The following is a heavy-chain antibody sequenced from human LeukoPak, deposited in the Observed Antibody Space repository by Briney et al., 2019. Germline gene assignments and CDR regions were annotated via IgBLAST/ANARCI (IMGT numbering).Heavy chain of an antibody. CDR3: AREGGSGRGYAFDI. Sequence: PGGSLRLSCAAPGFTVSSNYMSWVRQAPGKGLEWVSVIYSGGSTYYADSVKGRFTISRDNSKNTLYLQMNSLRAEDTAVYYCAREGGSGRGYAFDIWGQGTLVTVSS. V-gene: IGHV3-53*01. CDR1: GFTVSSNY. CDR2: IYSGGST. D-gene: IGHD3-10*01. J-gene: IGHJ4*02.